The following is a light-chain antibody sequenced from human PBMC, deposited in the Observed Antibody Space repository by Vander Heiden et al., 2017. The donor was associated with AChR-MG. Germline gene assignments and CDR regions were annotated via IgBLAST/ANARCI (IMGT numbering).Light chain of an antibody. Sequence: QSALTQPASVSGSPGQSFTISCTGSSRDVGGYNYVSWYQQHPGKAPKLMIYDVSNRPSGVSNRFSGSKSGNTASLTISGLQAEDEADYYCSSYTSSSTWVFGGGTKLTVL. CDR2: DVS. CDR1: SRDVGGYNY. CDR3: SSYTSSSTWV. V-gene: IGLV2-14*03. J-gene: IGLJ3*02.